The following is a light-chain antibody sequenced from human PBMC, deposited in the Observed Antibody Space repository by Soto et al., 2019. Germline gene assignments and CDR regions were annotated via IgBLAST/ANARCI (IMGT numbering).Light chain of an antibody. V-gene: IGKV1-39*01. J-gene: IGKJ5*01. CDR2: AAS. CDR1: QSISNY. CDR3: QQRNWPRIT. Sequence: DIQMTQSPSSLSASVGDRVTITCRASQSISNYLNWYQQKRGKAPKLLMYAASSLQSGVPSRFSVSGSGTDFTLTISSLEPEDSAVYYCQQRNWPRITFGEGTRLEIK.